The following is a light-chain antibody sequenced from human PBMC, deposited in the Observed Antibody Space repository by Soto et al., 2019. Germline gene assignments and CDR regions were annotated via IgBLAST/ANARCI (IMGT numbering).Light chain of an antibody. CDR3: CSYAGSFLV. V-gene: IGLV2-11*01. Sequence: QSALTQPRSVSGSPGQSVTISCTGTSSDVGGYNYVSWYQQHPGKAPKLVIYDVSKRPSGVPDRFSGSKSGNTASLTISGLQAEDEADYYCCSYAGSFLVFGGGTKLTVL. CDR1: SSDVGGYNY. J-gene: IGLJ2*01. CDR2: DVS.